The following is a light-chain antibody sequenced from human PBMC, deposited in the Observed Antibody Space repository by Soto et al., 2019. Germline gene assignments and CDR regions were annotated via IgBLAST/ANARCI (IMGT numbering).Light chain of an antibody. CDR2: DAS. J-gene: IGKJ5*01. V-gene: IGKV1-5*01. CDR1: QTISNW. Sequence: DIQMTQSPSTLSASVGDRVTITCRASQTISNWLAWYQQKPGKAPTLLIYDASTLERGVPSRFSGTGSGTEFTLSIDSLQPDDFGTYYCQQYHTSSITFGQGTRLEIK. CDR3: QQYHTSSIT.